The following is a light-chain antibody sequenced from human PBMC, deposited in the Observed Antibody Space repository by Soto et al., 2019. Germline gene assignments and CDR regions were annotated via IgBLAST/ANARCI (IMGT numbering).Light chain of an antibody. J-gene: IGKJ4*01. Sequence: IHTAQILSSVSASAGARVTITCLASQSISNYLVWYQQKPGKTPKLLIYAASTSHTGVPARFSGSGSGTEFTLTISSLQPEDFATYYCQKCKSYSPTFGRGTKVDIK. CDR1: QSISNY. CDR3: QKCKSYSPT. CDR2: AAS. V-gene: IGKV1-27*01.